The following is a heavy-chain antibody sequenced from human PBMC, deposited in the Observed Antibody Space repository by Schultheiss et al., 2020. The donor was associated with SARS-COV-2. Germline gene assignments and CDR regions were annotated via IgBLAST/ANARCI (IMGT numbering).Heavy chain of an antibody. J-gene: IGHJ3*02. CDR1: GYSISSGYY. CDR2: IYYSGST. D-gene: IGHD2-15*01. Sequence: SETLSLTCTVSGYSISSGYYWGWIRQPPGKGLEWIGYIYYSGSTNYNPSLKSRVTISVDTSKNQFSLKLSSVTAADTAVYYCARGGPLSIVELRQPYYAFDIWGQGTMVTVSS. V-gene: IGHV4-38-2*02. CDR3: ARGGPLSIVELRQPYYAFDI.